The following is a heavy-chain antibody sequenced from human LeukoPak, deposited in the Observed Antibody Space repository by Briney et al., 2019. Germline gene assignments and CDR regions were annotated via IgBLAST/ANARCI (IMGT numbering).Heavy chain of an antibody. V-gene: IGHV3-30*02. J-gene: IGHJ4*02. CDR3: AKGDGYCSGGSCLY. CDR1: GFTFSSYG. D-gene: IGHD2-15*01. CDR2: IRYDGSNK. Sequence: GGSLRLSCAASGFTFSSYGMHWVRQAPGKGLEWVAFIRYDGSNKYYADSVKGRFTISRDNSKNTLYLQMNSLRAEDTAVYYCAKGDGYCSGGSCLYWGQGTLVTVSS.